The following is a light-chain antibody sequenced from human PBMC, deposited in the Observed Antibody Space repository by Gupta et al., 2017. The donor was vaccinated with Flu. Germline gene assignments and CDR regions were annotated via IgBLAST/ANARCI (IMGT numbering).Light chain of an antibody. CDR3: QQRDSTPLT. Sequence: DIQITQSPSSLSPSVGDRVTITCRASQSISSYLNWYQQKPGKAPKLLIYAASSVQSGVPSRFSGSGSGTDFTLTISRLQPEDFATYYCQQRDSTPLTFGQGTKVEIK. CDR2: AAS. CDR1: QSISSY. J-gene: IGKJ1*01. V-gene: IGKV1-39*01.